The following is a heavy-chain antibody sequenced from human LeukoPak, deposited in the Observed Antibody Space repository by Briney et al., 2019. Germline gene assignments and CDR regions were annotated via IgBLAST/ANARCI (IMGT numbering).Heavy chain of an antibody. Sequence: GGSLRLSCAASGFTASSNYMSWVRQALGKGLEWVSVIYSGGSTYYADSVMGRFTISRDNSKNTLYLQMDSLRAEDTAVYYCARVPDSGSFNFDYWGQGTLVTVSS. CDR3: ARVPDSGSFNFDY. J-gene: IGHJ4*02. CDR1: GFTASSNY. D-gene: IGHD1-26*01. V-gene: IGHV3-66*01. CDR2: IYSGGST.